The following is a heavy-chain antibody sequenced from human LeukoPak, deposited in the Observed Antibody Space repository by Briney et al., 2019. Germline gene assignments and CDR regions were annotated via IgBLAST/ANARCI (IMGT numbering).Heavy chain of an antibody. Sequence: PSETLSLTCTVSGGSISSGDYYWSWIRQPPGKGLEWIGYIYYSGNTYYNPSLKSRVTISRDTSKNQFSLKLSSVTAADTAMYYCARGFWSGRFYFFDYWGQGTLVTVSS. D-gene: IGHD3-3*01. CDR1: GGSISSGDYY. CDR3: ARGFWSGRFYFFDY. V-gene: IGHV4-30-4*08. J-gene: IGHJ4*02. CDR2: IYYSGNT.